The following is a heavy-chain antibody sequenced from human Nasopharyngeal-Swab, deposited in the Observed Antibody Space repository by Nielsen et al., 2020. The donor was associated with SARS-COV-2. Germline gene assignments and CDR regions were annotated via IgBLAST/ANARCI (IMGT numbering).Heavy chain of an antibody. J-gene: IGHJ4*02. V-gene: IGHV7-4-1*02. Sequence: WVRQAPGQGPEWMGWINTKTGNPTYTQGFTGRFVFSLDTSVNTAYLQISSLKPEDTAVYYCATRYYWGQGTLVTASS. CDR3: ATRYY. CDR2: INTKTGNP.